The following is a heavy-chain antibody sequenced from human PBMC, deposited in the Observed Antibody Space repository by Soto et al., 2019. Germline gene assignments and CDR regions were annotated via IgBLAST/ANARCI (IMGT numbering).Heavy chain of an antibody. Sequence: SETLSLTCTVSGGSISSSSYYWGWIRQPPGKGLEWIGSIYYSGSTYYNPSLKSRVTISVDTSKNQFSLKLSSVTAADTAVYYCARRVGANSPNWFDPWGQGTLVTVSS. CDR1: GGSISSSSYY. V-gene: IGHV4-39*01. J-gene: IGHJ5*02. D-gene: IGHD1-26*01. CDR3: ARRVGANSPNWFDP. CDR2: IYYSGST.